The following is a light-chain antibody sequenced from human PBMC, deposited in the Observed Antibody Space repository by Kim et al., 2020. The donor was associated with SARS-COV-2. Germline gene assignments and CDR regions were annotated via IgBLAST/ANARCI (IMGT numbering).Light chain of an antibody. CDR2: GKN. V-gene: IGLV3-19*01. CDR3: NSRDSNDNVV. J-gene: IGLJ2*01. CDR1: SLRSYY. Sequence: VAVGQTVRITCQGDSLRSYYATWYQQTPGQAPILVIYGKNNRPSGIPDRFSGSSSGNTASLTITGTQAGDEADYYCNSRDSNDNVVFGGGTKLTVL.